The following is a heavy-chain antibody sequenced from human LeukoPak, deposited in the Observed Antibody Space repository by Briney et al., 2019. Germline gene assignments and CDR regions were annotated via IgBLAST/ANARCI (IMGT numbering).Heavy chain of an antibody. CDR1: GGSIRSYY. CDR3: ARVYYSNSYDYWYFDL. D-gene: IGHD6-13*01. CDR2: IYYSGST. V-gene: IGHV4-59*01. J-gene: IGHJ2*01. Sequence: SETLSLTCTVSGGSIRSYYWSWIRQPPGKGLEWIAYIYYSGSTNYNPSLKSRVTISVDTSKNQFSLKLSSVTAADTAMYYCARVYYSNSYDYWYFDLWGRGTLVTVSS.